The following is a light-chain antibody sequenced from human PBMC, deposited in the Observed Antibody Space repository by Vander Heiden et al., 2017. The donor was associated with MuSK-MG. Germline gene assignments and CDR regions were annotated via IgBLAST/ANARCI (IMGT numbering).Light chain of an antibody. CDR3: QQDDNLPYT. Sequence: DIQMTQSPSSLSACVGDRVTITCQASQDISNYLNWYQQKPGKAPKLLIYNASNLETGVPSRFSGSGSGTDFTFTISSLQPEDIATYYCQQDDNLPYTFGQGTKLEIK. J-gene: IGKJ2*01. V-gene: IGKV1-33*01. CDR2: NAS. CDR1: QDISNY.